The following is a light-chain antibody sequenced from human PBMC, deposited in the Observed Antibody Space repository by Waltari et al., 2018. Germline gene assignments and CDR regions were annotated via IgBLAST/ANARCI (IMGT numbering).Light chain of an antibody. CDR2: WAS. Sequence: DIVLTQSPESLAVSLGEGATINCKSSQSLFYTSNHKNYLAWFQQKPGQPPRLLIFWASTRESGVPDRFSASGSGTDFALTISSLQAEDVAVYYCQQYSSWTFGQGTRVDIK. CDR1: QSLFYTSNHKNY. CDR3: QQYSSWT. V-gene: IGKV4-1*01. J-gene: IGKJ1*01.